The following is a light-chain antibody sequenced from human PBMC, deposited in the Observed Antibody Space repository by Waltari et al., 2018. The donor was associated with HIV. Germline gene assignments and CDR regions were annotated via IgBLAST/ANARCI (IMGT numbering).Light chain of an antibody. CDR1: SSDVGGYDY. CDR2: DVS. Sequence: QSALTQPRSVSGSPGQSVTISCTGTSSDVGGYDYVSWYQQHPGEAPKLIIYDVSKRPSGVPDRFSGSKSGNTASLTISGLQAEDVADYYCCSYAGSDTFVLFGGGTKVTVL. CDR3: CSYAGSDTFVL. V-gene: IGLV2-11*01. J-gene: IGLJ2*01.